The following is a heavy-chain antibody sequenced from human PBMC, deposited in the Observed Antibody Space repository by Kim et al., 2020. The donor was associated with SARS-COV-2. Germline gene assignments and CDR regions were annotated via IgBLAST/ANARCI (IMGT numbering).Heavy chain of an antibody. D-gene: IGHD3-22*01. V-gene: IGHV3-30*04. Sequence: GGSLSLSCAASGFIFISYAMHWFRQAPGKGLEWVGFISYHGNTKNYVYSLRGRLTIPSSNAKNTLILLMKSLRAETTAVDFWGIYIASYSRGWFY. CDR2: ISYHGNTK. CDR1: GFIFISYA. J-gene: IGHJ5*01. CDR3: GIYIASYSRGWFY.